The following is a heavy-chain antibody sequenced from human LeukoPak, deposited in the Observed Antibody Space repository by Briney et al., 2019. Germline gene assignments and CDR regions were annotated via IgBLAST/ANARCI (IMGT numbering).Heavy chain of an antibody. D-gene: IGHD3-3*01. CDR1: GYTFTSYD. CDR3: ARLKYGFGVDYMDV. V-gene: IGHV1-8*01. J-gene: IGHJ6*03. Sequence: ASVKVSCTASGYTFTSYDINWVRQAPGQGLEWMGWMNPNSGNTGYAQKFQGRVTMTRNTSISTAYMELSRLRSEDTAVYYCARLKYGFGVDYMDVWGKGTTVTVSS. CDR2: MNPNSGNT.